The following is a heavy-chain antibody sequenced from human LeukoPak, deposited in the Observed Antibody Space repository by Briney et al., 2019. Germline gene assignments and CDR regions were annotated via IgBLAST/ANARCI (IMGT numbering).Heavy chain of an antibody. CDR1: GGSVSSGSYY. CDR2: IYHSGST. Sequence: PSETLSLTCTVSGGSVSSGSYYWSWIRQPPGKGLEWTGYIYHSGSTNYNPSLKSRVTISVDTSKNQFSLKLSSVTAADTAVYYCARVAVAGRPVDYWGQGTLVTVSS. D-gene: IGHD6-19*01. J-gene: IGHJ4*02. CDR3: ARVAVAGRPVDY. V-gene: IGHV4-61*01.